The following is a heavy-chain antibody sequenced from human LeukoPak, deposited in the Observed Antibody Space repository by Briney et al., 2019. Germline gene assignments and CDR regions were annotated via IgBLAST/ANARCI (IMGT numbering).Heavy chain of an antibody. V-gene: IGHV3-7*01. D-gene: IGHD3/OR15-3a*01. Sequence: GGSLRLSCAASGFTFTSYWMGWVRQAPGKGLEWVANIEEYGSEIYYVDSVKGRFTISRDNTKASLYLQMNSLRAEDTAVYYCARPSFRTGSYFDHWGQGTLVTASS. CDR3: ARPSFRTGSYFDH. CDR2: IEEYGSEI. J-gene: IGHJ4*02. CDR1: GFTFTSYW.